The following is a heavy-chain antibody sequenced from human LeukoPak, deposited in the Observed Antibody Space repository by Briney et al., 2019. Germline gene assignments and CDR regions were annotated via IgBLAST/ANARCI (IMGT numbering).Heavy chain of an antibody. D-gene: IGHD2-21*02. CDR2: IIPIFGTA. V-gene: IGHV1-69*06. J-gene: IGHJ4*02. CDR1: GGTFSSYA. Sequence: ASVKVSCKASGGTFSSYAISWVRQAPGQGLEWMGGIIPIFGTANYAQKFQGRVTITADKSTSTAYMELSSLRSEDTAVYYCARGIAYCGGDCYSLGYWGQGTLVTVSS. CDR3: ARGIAYCGGDCYSLGY.